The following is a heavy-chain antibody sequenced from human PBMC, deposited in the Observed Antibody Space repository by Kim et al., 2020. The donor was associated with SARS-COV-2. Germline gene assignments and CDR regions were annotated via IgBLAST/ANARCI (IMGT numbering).Heavy chain of an antibody. J-gene: IGHJ4*02. CDR1: GGSFSGYY. CDR3: ARDSKGYSSGWPLDY. CDR2: INHSGST. Sequence: SETLSLTCAVYGGSFSGYYWSWIRQPPGKGLEWIGEINHSGSTNYNPSLKSRVTISVDTSKNQFSLKLSSVTAADTAVYYCARDSKGYSSGWPLDYWGQGTLVTVSS. D-gene: IGHD6-19*01. V-gene: IGHV4-34*01.